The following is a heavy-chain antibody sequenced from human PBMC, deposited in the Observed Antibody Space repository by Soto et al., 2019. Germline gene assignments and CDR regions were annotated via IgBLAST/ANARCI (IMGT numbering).Heavy chain of an antibody. CDR2: IYWDDDE. J-gene: IGHJ4*02. CDR1: GFSLTTGGVG. V-gene: IGHV2-5*02. D-gene: IGHD3-10*01. CDR3: AHSPNLITEDAQVGDFVY. Sequence: QITLKESGPTLVKPTQTLTLTCDFSGFSLTTGGVGVGWVRQPPGEALEWLALIYWDDDERYNPSLKTRLTITKDPSKNQVVLIMTNMDPVDTATYYCAHSPNLITEDAQVGDFVYWGQGTLVTVSS.